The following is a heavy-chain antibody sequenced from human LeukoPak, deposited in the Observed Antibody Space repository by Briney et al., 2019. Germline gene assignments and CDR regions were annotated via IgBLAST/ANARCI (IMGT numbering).Heavy chain of an antibody. D-gene: IGHD1-26*01. J-gene: IGHJ4*02. Sequence: GGSLRLSCAASGFAFSTSGMHWVRQAPGKGLEWVAFIRYDGNNKYYTDSVKGRFTISRDNAKNSLYLQMNSLRAEDTAVYYCARDFAISGSYSYWGQGTLVTVSS. CDR1: GFAFSTSG. CDR2: IRYDGNNK. CDR3: ARDFAISGSYSY. V-gene: IGHV3-30*02.